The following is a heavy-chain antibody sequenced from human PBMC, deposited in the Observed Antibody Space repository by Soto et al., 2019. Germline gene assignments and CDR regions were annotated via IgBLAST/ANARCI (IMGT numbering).Heavy chain of an antibody. Sequence: SETLSLTCAVYGGSFSGYYWSWIRQPPGKGLEWIGEINHSGSTNYNPSLKSRVTISVDTSKNQFSLKLSSVTAADTAVYYCATKGLYYDFWSGYPSFDYRGPATRVTVSS. CDR3: ATKGLYYDFWSGYPSFDY. V-gene: IGHV4-34*01. D-gene: IGHD3-3*01. CDR2: INHSGST. J-gene: IGHJ4*02. CDR1: GGSFSGYY.